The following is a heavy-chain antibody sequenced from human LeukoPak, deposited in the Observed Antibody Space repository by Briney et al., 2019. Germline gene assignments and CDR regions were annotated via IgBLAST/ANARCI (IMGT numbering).Heavy chain of an antibody. CDR3: ARDGSSGWDRYYYYGMDV. CDR1: GFTFSSYS. V-gene: IGHV3-21*01. Sequence: GGSLRLSCAASGFTFSSYSMNWVRQAPGKGLEWVSSISSSSSYTYHADSVKGRFTISRNNAKNSLYLQMDSLRAEDTAVYYCARDGSSGWDRYYYYGMDVWGQGTTVTASS. J-gene: IGHJ6*02. D-gene: IGHD6-19*01. CDR2: ISSSSSYT.